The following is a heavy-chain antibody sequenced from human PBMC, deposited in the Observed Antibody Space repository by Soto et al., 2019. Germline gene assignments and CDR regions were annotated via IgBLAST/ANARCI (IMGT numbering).Heavy chain of an antibody. V-gene: IGHV4-30-4*01. Sequence: PSETLSLTCTVSGYTISSGDYYGIWICKPPGKGLEWIGYIYYSGSTYYNPSLKSPVTISLDTSKNQFSPKLSSVTAADTAVYYCARGARHCSSTSCYAHRFDISGQGPMIT. CDR3: ARGARHCSSTSCYAHRFDI. CDR2: IYYSGST. J-gene: IGHJ3*02. D-gene: IGHD2-2*01. CDR1: GYTISSGDYY.